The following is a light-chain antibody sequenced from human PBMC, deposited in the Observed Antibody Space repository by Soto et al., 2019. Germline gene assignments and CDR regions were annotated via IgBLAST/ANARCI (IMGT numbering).Light chain of an antibody. CDR2: WAA. CDR3: QQYYSTPS. Sequence: DIVMTQSPDSLAVSLGERATIKCKSSQSVLYSSNNKNYLAWYQQKPGQPPKLLIYWAATRESGVPDRFSGSGSGTDFTLTSSSLQAEFVAFYYCQQYYSTPSFGGGTKVEIK. V-gene: IGKV4-1*01. CDR1: QSVLYSSNNKNY. J-gene: IGKJ4*01.